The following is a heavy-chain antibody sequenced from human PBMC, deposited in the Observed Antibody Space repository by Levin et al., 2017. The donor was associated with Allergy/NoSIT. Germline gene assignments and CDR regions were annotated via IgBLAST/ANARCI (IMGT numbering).Heavy chain of an antibody. CDR3: AGEPNSPYYYHYGLAV. Sequence: SCTVSGGSISDDSYYWAWVRQPPGKGLEWVGSIYYDGSAYYNPSLKTRLTISVDTSKNQFSLRVNSVTAADTAVYYCAGEPNSPYYYHYGLAVWGPGTTVAVSS. D-gene: IGHD2/OR15-2a*01. CDR1: GGSISDDSYY. J-gene: IGHJ6*02. CDR2: IYYDGSA. V-gene: IGHV4-39*07.